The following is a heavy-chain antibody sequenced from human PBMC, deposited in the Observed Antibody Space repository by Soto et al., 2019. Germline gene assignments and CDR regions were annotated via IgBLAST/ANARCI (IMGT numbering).Heavy chain of an antibody. Sequence: SETLSLTCAVSGGSISSSNWWSWVRQPPGKGLEWIGYIYYSGSTNYNPSLKSRVTISVDTSKNQFSLKLSSVTAADTAVYYCARSTYYDFWSGYYGNWFDPWGQGTLVTVSS. CDR3: ARSTYYDFWSGYYGNWFDP. D-gene: IGHD3-3*01. V-gene: IGHV4-4*02. CDR2: IYYSGST. CDR1: GGSISSSNW. J-gene: IGHJ5*02.